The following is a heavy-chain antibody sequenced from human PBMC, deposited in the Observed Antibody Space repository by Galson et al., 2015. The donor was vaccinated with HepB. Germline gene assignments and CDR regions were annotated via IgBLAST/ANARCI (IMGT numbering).Heavy chain of an antibody. CDR1: GFTFSKYG. CDR2: IWKDGSKT. Sequence: SLRLSCAASGFTFSKYGIHWVRQAPGRGLEWVAVIWKDGSKTYYEDSLKGRFTVSRDNSKNTLFLQMNGLTSEDTAVYYCARQLLVGGGLDVWGQGTTVIVSS. CDR3: ARQLLVGGGLDV. V-gene: IGHV3-33*03. J-gene: IGHJ6*02. D-gene: IGHD6-13*01.